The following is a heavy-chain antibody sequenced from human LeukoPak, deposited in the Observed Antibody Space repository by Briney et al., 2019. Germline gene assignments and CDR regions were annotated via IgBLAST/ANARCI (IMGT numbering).Heavy chain of an antibody. CDR1: GDSINSRSYY. CDR2: IYHSEST. CDR3: ARVRLSLGAFDT. D-gene: IGHD7-27*01. V-gene: IGHV4-39*07. Sequence: SETLSLTCAVSGDSINSRSYYWPWIRQPPGKGLEWIGRIYHSESTYYNPSFKSRVTIPLGTPKNQFSLTQSPLTAPDQADIYRARVRLSLGAFDTSGQGTMVPVSS. J-gene: IGHJ3*02.